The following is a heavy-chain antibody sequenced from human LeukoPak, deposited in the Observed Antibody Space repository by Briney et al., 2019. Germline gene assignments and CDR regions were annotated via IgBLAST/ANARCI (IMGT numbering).Heavy chain of an antibody. Sequence: SETLSLTCTVSGDSISSYYWSWIRQPPGKGLEWIGYIYSTGSTNYNPSLKSRVTISVDTSKNQFSLKLSSVTAADTAVYYCARRDSIFDIWGQGTMVTVSS. CDR3: ARRDSIFDI. J-gene: IGHJ3*02. D-gene: IGHD2-15*01. CDR2: IYSTGST. CDR1: GDSISSYY. V-gene: IGHV4-59*08.